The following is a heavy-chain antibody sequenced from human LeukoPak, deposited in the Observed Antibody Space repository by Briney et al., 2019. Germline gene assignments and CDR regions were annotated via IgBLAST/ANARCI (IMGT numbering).Heavy chain of an antibody. J-gene: IGHJ2*01. V-gene: IGHV4-34*01. D-gene: IGHD2-2*01. Sequence: SESLSLTCAVYGGSFSGYYWSWIRQPPGKGREWIGEINHIGRNNYNPSLKTRVTISVDKPKNQFSLRLSSVTPADTPIYYCRRGSEVPAATRYCYFDLWGRGTLVTVSS. CDR1: GGSFSGYY. CDR2: INHIGRN. CDR3: RRGSEVPAATRYCYFDL.